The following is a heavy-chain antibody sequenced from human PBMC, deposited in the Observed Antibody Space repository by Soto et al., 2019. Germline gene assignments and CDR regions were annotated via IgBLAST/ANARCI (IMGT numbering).Heavy chain of an antibody. Sequence: SETLSFTCTVSGGSISSGGYYWSWIRQHPGKGLEWIGYIYYSGSTYYNPSLKSRVTISVDTSKNQFSLKLSSVTAADTAVYYCARGRDGYRPAYNWFDPWGQGTLVTVSS. CDR1: GGSISSGGYY. J-gene: IGHJ5*02. CDR3: ARGRDGYRPAYNWFDP. CDR2: IYYSGST. D-gene: IGHD5-12*01. V-gene: IGHV4-31*03.